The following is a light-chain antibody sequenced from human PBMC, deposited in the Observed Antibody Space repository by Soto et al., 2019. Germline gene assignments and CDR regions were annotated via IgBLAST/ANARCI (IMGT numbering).Light chain of an antibody. Sequence: QSALTPPASVSGSPGQSIAISCTGTSSDVGSYNLVSWYQQHPTKAPKLMIYEVSKRPSGVSNRFSGSKSDHTASLTISGLQAEDEAEYYCCSYAGSSTLAVFGGGTQLTV. J-gene: IGLJ7*01. CDR3: CSYAGSSTLAV. CDR1: SSDVGSYNL. CDR2: EVS. V-gene: IGLV2-23*02.